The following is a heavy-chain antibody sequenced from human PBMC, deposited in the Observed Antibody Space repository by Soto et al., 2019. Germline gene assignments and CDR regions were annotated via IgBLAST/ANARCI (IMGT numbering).Heavy chain of an antibody. Sequence: GGSLRLSCAASGFTFSSYAMSWVRPAPGKGLEWVSAISGSGGSTYYVDSVKGLFTISRDNSKNTLYLQMNSLRAEDTAVYYCAKSRPPYSGSYYFDYWGQGTLVPVAS. CDR1: GFTFSSYA. CDR2: ISGSGGST. D-gene: IGHD1-26*01. J-gene: IGHJ4*02. V-gene: IGHV3-23*01. CDR3: AKSRPPYSGSYYFDY.